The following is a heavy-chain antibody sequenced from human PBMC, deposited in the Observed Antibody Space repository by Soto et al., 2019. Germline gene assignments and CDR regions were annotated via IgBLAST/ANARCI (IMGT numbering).Heavy chain of an antibody. CDR1: RLNFGSYG. J-gene: IGHJ6*02. CDR2: INVDGTET. Sequence: GGPRRHPCTAPRLNFGSYGMHWVRQATGKGLVWVSDINVDGTETWYADSVKGRFTISRDNDKKTLYLHMTGLRVDDTGVYYCARDKEVLLTNYGMAVWGQGTTVTVSS. V-gene: IGHV3-74*01. CDR3: ARDKEVLLTNYGMAV.